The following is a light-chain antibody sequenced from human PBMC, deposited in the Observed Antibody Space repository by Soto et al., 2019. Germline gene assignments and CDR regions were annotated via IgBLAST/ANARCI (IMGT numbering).Light chain of an antibody. CDR1: QSVSSSY. Sequence: EIGLTPSPGTLSLSPGERATLSCRASQSVSSSYLAWYQQKPGQAPRLLIYGASSRATGIPDRFSGSGTGTDVTLTFIKLEPEGFAVYDFHHYGSSPWTFGEGIVPEIK. CDR3: HHYGSSPWT. CDR2: GAS. V-gene: IGKV3-20*01. J-gene: IGKJ2*01.